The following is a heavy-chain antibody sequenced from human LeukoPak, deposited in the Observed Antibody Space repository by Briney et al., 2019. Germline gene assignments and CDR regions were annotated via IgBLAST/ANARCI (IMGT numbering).Heavy chain of an antibody. CDR2: ISSSSSHT. V-gene: IGHV3-11*06. D-gene: IGHD6-13*01. Sequence: PGGSLRLSCAASGFTFSDYYMSWIRQAPGKGLEWVSYISSSSSHTNYADSVKGRFTISRDNAKNSLYLQMNSLRAEDTAVYYCARAQPPYSSSWYGYFQHWGQGTLVTVSS. CDR3: ARAQPPYSSSWYGYFQH. J-gene: IGHJ1*01. CDR1: GFTFSDYY.